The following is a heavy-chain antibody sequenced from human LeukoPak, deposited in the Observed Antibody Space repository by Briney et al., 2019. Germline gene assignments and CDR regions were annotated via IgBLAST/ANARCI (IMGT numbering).Heavy chain of an antibody. CDR3: ARERREQLLPPCTRLVTYFDY. J-gene: IGHJ4*02. CDR1: GGSISSGSYY. V-gene: IGHV4-39*07. CDR2: SYHSGST. D-gene: IGHD1-26*01. Sequence: PSETLSLTCTVSGGSISSGSYYWSWLRQPPGKGLEWIGSSYHSGSTYYNPSLKSRVTISVDTSKNQFSLKLSSVPAADTAVYYCARERREQLLPPCTRLVTYFDYWGQGTLVTVSS.